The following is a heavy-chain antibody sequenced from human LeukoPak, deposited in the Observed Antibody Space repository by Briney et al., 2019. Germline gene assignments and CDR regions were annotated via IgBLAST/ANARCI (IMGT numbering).Heavy chain of an antibody. CDR3: AKGSGSSSWYEYFQH. D-gene: IGHD6-13*01. CDR1: GFTFSSYA. CDR2: ISGSGGST. Sequence: GGSLRLSCAASGFTFSSYAMSWVRQAPGKGLEWVSAISGSGGSTYYADSVKGRFTISRDNSKNTLHLQMNSLRAEDTAVYYCAKGSGSSSWYEYFQHWGQGTLVTVSS. J-gene: IGHJ1*01. V-gene: IGHV3-23*01.